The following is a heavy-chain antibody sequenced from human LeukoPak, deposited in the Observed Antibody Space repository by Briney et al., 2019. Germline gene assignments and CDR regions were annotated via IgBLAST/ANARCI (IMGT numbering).Heavy chain of an antibody. D-gene: IGHD6-19*01. CDR1: GFTFSSYS. CDR2: ISSSSSYI. V-gene: IGHV3-21*01. J-gene: IGHJ3*02. CDR3: ARDSSLAVHAFDI. Sequence: GGSLRLSCAASGFTFSSYSMNWVRQAPGKGLEWVSSISSSSSYIYYADSVKGRFTISRDNAKNSLYLQMNSLRAEDTAVYYCARDSSLAVHAFDIWGQGTMVTVSS.